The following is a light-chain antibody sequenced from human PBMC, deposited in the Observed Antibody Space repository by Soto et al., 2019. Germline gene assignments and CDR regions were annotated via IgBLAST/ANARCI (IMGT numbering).Light chain of an antibody. Sequence: QSALTQPRSVSGSPGQSVTISCTGTSSDVGGYNYVSWYQHHPGKAPKLMIYDVDKRPSGVPGRFSGSKSGNTASLTISGLKAEKGAVFSCSSYAGSYPFVLGPGTKVTVL. J-gene: IGLJ1*01. CDR2: DVD. V-gene: IGLV2-11*01. CDR3: SSYAGSYPFV. CDR1: SSDVGGYNY.